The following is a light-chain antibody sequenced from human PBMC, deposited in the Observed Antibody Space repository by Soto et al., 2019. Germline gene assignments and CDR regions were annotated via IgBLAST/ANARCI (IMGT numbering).Light chain of an antibody. Sequence: DIQMTQSPSTLAASVGGIVTITLRASQNINSWLAWYQQKPGKAPKLLIYEASSLEKGVPARFGGSGSGTEFTLTISSLQPDDFATYYCQQYNVYSWTFGQGTKVDIK. CDR2: EAS. J-gene: IGKJ1*01. CDR3: QQYNVYSWT. V-gene: IGKV1-5*03. CDR1: QNINSW.